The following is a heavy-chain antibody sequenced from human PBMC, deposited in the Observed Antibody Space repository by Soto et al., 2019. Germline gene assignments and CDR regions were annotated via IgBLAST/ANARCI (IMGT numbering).Heavy chain of an antibody. J-gene: IGHJ4*01. CDR2: IYYSGST. CDR1: GGSISSYY. Sequence: SETLSLTCTVSGGSISSYYWSWIRQPPGKGLEWVGYIYYSGSTSYNPSLKSRLTTSIDTSKNQFSLRLTSVTAADTAVYYCAREYSSGYKFFDYWGHGTLVT. D-gene: IGHD3-22*01. CDR3: AREYSSGYKFFDY. V-gene: IGHV4-59*01.